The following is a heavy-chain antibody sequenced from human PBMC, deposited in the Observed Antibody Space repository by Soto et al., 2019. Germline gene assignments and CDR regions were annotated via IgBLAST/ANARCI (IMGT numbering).Heavy chain of an antibody. Sequence: PSETLSLTCAVSGGSISSSNWWSWVRQPPGKGLEWIGEIYHSGSTNYNPSLKSRVTISVDKSKNQFSLKLSSVTAADTAVYYCARGSEPYYDFWSGHYYYYGMDVWGQGTTVTVSS. V-gene: IGHV4-4*02. CDR1: GGSISSSNW. CDR2: IYHSGST. J-gene: IGHJ6*02. D-gene: IGHD3-3*01. CDR3: ARGSEPYYDFWSGHYYYYGMDV.